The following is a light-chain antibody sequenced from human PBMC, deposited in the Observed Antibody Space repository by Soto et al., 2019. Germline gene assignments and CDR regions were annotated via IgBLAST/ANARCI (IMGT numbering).Light chain of an antibody. CDR1: QSVSSSY. CDR2: GAS. V-gene: IGKV3-20*01. Sequence: ESVLTQSPGTLTLSPGERATLXXRASQSVSSSYLAWYQQKPGQAPRLXXYGASSRATGIPDRFSGSGSGTDFTLTISRLEPEDFAVYYCQQYGSSPTATFGQGTNVEIK. CDR3: QQYGSSPTAT. J-gene: IGKJ1*01.